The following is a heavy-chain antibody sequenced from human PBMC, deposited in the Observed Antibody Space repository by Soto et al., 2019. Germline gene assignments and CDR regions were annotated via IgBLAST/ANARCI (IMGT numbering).Heavy chain of an antibody. CDR2: ITPIFGTA. CDR1: GGTFSRYA. D-gene: IGHD1-26*01. Sequence: GASVKVSCKASGGTFSRYAISWVRQAPGQGLEWMGGITPIFGTANYAQKFQGRVTITADESTSTAYMELSSLRFEDTAVYYCARAIVGPTTTGWLDPWGQGTLVTVSS. CDR3: ARAIVGPTTTGWLDP. V-gene: IGHV1-69*13. J-gene: IGHJ5*02.